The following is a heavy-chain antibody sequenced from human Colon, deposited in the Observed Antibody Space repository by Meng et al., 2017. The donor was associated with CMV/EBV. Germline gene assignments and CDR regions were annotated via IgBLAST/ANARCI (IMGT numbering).Heavy chain of an antibody. Sequence: GESLKISCAASGYTFSSYGMHWVHQAPGKGLEWVAVIWYDESNKYYADSVQGRFTISRDNSNTTPYLHMNNLRSEDTAVYYCAKDLIGSSLYQCGFDYWGQGTLVTVSS. CDR1: GYTFSSYG. V-gene: IGHV3-33*06. J-gene: IGHJ4*02. CDR2: IWYDESNK. D-gene: IGHD6-13*01. CDR3: AKDLIGSSLYQCGFDY.